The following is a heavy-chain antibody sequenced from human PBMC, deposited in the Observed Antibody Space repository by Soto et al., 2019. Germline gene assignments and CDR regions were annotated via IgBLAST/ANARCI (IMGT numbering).Heavy chain of an antibody. J-gene: IGHJ5*02. V-gene: IGHV3-30*03. CDR2: ISYDGRNK. CDR1: GFVSNDYD. D-gene: IGHD2-21*01. Sequence: QVQLAESGGGLVQPGRSLRLSCATSGFVSNDYDIHWVRQAPGKGLAWLASISYDGRNKYYADSVKGRFTISRDNSKNTLSLQINSLGAEDTAVYYCSRGIKGGLDAWGPGTLFTVSS. CDR3: SRGIKGGLDA.